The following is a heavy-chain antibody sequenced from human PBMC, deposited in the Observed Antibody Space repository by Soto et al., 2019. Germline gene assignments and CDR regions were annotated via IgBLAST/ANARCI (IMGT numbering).Heavy chain of an antibody. CDR1: GFTFSSYS. Sequence: EVQLVESGGGLVQPGGSLRLSCAASGFTFSSYSMNWVRQAPGKGLEWVSYISSSSSTIYYADSVKGRFTISRDNAKNSLYLQMNSLRADDTAVYYCARDWEYSSSWYFWYFDLWGRGTLVTVSS. CDR3: ARDWEYSSSWYFWYFDL. V-gene: IGHV3-48*01. D-gene: IGHD6-13*01. J-gene: IGHJ2*01. CDR2: ISSSSSTI.